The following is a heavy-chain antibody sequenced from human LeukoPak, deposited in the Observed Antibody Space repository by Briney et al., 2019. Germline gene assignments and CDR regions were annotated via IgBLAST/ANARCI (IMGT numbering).Heavy chain of an antibody. D-gene: IGHD1-26*01. CDR2: IYPGDSDT. CDR3: ARLSFSGSYPSALGY. J-gene: IGHJ4*02. V-gene: IGHV5-51*01. Sequence: GESLKISCKGSGYSFTSYWIGWVRQMPGKGLEWMGIIYPGDSDTRYSPSFQGQVTISADKSISTAYLQWSSLKASDTVMYYCARLSFSGSYPSALGYWGQGTLVTVSS. CDR1: GYSFTSYW.